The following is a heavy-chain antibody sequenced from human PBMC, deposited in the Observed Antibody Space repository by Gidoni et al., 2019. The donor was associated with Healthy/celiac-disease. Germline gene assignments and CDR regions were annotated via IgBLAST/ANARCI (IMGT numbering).Heavy chain of an antibody. V-gene: IGHV3-30-3*01. CDR1: GFTFSSYA. J-gene: IGHJ5*02. Sequence: QVQLVESGGGVVQPGRSLRPSCAASGFTFSSYAMLRVRQAPGKGLEWVAVISYDGSNKYYADSVKGRFPISRDNSKNTLYLQMNSLRAEDTAVYYCARDYVYYDYIWGSLGGWFDPWGQGTLVTVSS. CDR2: ISYDGSNK. D-gene: IGHD3-16*01. CDR3: ARDYVYYDYIWGSLGGWFDP.